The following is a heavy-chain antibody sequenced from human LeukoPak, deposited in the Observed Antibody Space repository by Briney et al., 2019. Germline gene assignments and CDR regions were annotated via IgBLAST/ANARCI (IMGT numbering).Heavy chain of an antibody. J-gene: IGHJ4*02. CDR1: GFTFSSYL. D-gene: IGHD3-3*01. CDR3: ARGSLGFESWSGYMNY. CDR2: IKPDGSEK. Sequence: GGSLRLSCGASGFTFSSYLMTWVRQAPGKGLEWVANIKPDGSEKYYVDSVKGRFTISRGNAKNSLYLQMNSLRAEDTAVYYCARGSLGFESWSGYMNYWGQGTLVTVSS. V-gene: IGHV3-7*01.